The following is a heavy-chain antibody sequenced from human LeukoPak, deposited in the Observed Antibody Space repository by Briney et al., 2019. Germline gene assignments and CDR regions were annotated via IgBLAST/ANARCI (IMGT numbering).Heavy chain of an antibody. CDR3: ARGGTYFTIFGVVIPDESYYYYMDV. Sequence: GGSLKLSCEASGFTFSSYSMNWVRQAPGKGLEWVSSISSSSSYIYYADSVKGRFTISRDNAKNSLYLQMNSLRAEDTAVYYCARGGTYFTIFGVVIPDESYYYYMDVWGKGTTVTVSS. J-gene: IGHJ6*03. V-gene: IGHV3-21*01. D-gene: IGHD3-3*01. CDR1: GFTFSSYS. CDR2: ISSSSSYI.